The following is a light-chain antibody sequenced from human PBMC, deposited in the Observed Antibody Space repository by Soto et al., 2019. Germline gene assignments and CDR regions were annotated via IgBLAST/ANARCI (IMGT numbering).Light chain of an antibody. CDR2: GAS. Sequence: EIVLTQSPGTLSLLPGERATLSCRASQSVYSNYLAWYQQKPGQAPRLLISGASSRATGIPDRFSGSGSGTDFTLTISRLEPEDFAVYYCQQYGSSGTFGQGTKVDNK. CDR1: QSVYSNY. CDR3: QQYGSSGT. J-gene: IGKJ1*01. V-gene: IGKV3-20*01.